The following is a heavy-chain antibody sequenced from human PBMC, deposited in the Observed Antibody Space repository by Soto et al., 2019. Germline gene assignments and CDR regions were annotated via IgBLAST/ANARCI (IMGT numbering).Heavy chain of an antibody. D-gene: IGHD5-18*01. J-gene: IGHJ3*02. CDR1: GGSISSYY. Sequence: SETLSLTCTVSGGSISSYYWSWIRQPPGKGLEWIGYIYYSGSTNYNPSLKSRVTISVDTSKNQFSLKLSSVTAADTAVYYCARFQFSTVDTAMVMLAFDIWGQGTMVTVSS. CDR2: IYYSGST. CDR3: ARFQFSTVDTAMVMLAFDI. V-gene: IGHV4-59*01.